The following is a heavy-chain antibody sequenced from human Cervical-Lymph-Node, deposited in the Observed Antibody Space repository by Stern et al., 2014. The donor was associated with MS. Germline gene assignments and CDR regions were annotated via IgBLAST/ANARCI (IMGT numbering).Heavy chain of an antibody. CDR2: ISGYNDNT. J-gene: IGHJ5*02. CDR1: GYTFSTYG. D-gene: IGHD6-19*01. V-gene: IGHV1-18*01. CDR3: ARDPRIAVAGTGGGFDP. Sequence: MQLVESGTEVKKPGASVKVSCKSSGYTFSTYGISWVRQAPGQGLEWMGWISGYNDNTNYVEKFQGRVTMTKDTSTSTAYMELRSLTSGDTAVYYCARDPRIAVAGTGGGFDPWGQGTLVTVSS.